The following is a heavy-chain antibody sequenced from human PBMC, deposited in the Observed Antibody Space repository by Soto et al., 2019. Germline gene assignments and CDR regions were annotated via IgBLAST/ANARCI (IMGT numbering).Heavy chain of an antibody. D-gene: IGHD6-13*01. V-gene: IGHV4-59*11. CDR2: MYYSGST. J-gene: IGHJ4*02. CDR1: RGSISSHY. Sequence: PSETLSLTCTVSRGSISSHYWSWIRQPPGKGLEWIGYMYYSGSTNYNPSLKSRVTISVDTSKNQFSLKLTSVTAADSAVYYCARGVMAAGLYFFDYWGQGTLVTVSS. CDR3: ARGVMAAGLYFFDY.